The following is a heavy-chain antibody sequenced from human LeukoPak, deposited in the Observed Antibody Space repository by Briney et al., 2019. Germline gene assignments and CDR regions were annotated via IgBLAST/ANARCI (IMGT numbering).Heavy chain of an antibody. CDR3: ARRGGLGQLH. D-gene: IGHD3/OR15-3a*01. Sequence: GGSLRLSCAASGFTFSSYAMSWVRQAPGKGLEWVSIIYSGGSTDYADSVKGRFTISRDKSKNTLYLQMNSLRAEDTAVYYCARRGGLGQLHWGQGTLVTVSS. CDR1: GFTFSSYA. J-gene: IGHJ4*02. CDR2: IYSGGST. V-gene: IGHV3-66*04.